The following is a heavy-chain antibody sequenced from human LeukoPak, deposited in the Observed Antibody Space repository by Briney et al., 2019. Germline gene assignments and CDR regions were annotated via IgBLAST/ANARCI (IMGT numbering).Heavy chain of an antibody. D-gene: IGHD6-19*01. Sequence: PGGSLRLSCAASGFTFSSYWMSWVRQAPGKGLEWVSAISGSGGSTYYADSVKGRFTISRDNSKNTLYLQMNSLRAEDTAVYYCAKGGRLRQWLALNPFDYWGQGTLVTVSS. CDR3: AKGGRLRQWLALNPFDY. CDR2: ISGSGGST. CDR1: GFTFSSYW. V-gene: IGHV3-23*01. J-gene: IGHJ4*02.